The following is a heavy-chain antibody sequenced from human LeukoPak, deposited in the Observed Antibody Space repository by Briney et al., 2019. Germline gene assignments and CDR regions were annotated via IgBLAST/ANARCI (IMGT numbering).Heavy chain of an antibody. D-gene: IGHD6-19*01. V-gene: IGHV3-7*03. Sequence: GGSLRLSCAASGFTFSSYWMSWVRQAPGKGLEWVANIKQDGSEKYYVDSVKGRFTISRDNAKNSLYLQMNSLRAEDTAVYYCARGSIAVAGRGVDYWGQGTLVTVSS. CDR1: GFTFSSYW. CDR2: IKQDGSEK. CDR3: ARGSIAVAGRGVDY. J-gene: IGHJ4*02.